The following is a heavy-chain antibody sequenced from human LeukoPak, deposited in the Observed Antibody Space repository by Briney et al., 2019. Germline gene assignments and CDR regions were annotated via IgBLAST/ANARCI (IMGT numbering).Heavy chain of an antibody. CDR1: GFTFSSHW. CDR3: AKGFYDFWSGRPDY. Sequence: GSLRLSCAASGFTFSSHWMHWVRQAPGKGLVWVSRIKPDGSTYYADSVKGRFTVSRDNAKNTLYLQMNSLTAEDTAVYYCAKGFYDFWSGRPDYWGQGTLVTVSS. J-gene: IGHJ4*02. CDR2: IKPDGST. V-gene: IGHV3-74*01. D-gene: IGHD3-3*01.